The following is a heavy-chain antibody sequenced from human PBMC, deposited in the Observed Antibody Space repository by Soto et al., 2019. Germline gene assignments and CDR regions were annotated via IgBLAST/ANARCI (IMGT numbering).Heavy chain of an antibody. CDR2: ISSSSGTFT. V-gene: IGHV3-11*06. J-gene: IGHJ4*02. CDR3: AKYLSGWSNPWDY. D-gene: IGHD6-19*01. CDR1: GFTSSNYN. Sequence: QVQLVESGGGLVKPGGSLRLSCTASGFTSSNYNMSWIRQAPGKGLEWVSYISSSSGTFTNYEDLVKGRFTISRDNAKNSLYLQMTSLRAEDTAVYYCAKYLSGWSNPWDYWGQGTLVTVSS.